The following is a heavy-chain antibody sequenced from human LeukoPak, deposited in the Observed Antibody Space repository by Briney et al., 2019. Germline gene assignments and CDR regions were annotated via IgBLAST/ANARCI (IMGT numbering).Heavy chain of an antibody. CDR1: GGSFSEHY. CDR2: VNHSGRT. Sequence: SETLSLTCAVYGGSFSEHYWSWIRQPPGKGQKWIGEVNHSGRTNYNPSLKSRVTISADRSQNQFSLKLSSVTAADTAVYYCARGLGLRVMTTVTTFDYWGQGTLVTVSS. D-gene: IGHD4-17*01. CDR3: ARGLGLRVMTTVTTFDY. J-gene: IGHJ4*02. V-gene: IGHV4-34*01.